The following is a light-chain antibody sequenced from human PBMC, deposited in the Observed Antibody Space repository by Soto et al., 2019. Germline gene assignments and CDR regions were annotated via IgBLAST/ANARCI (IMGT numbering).Light chain of an antibody. CDR3: SSYTSSSTYYV. Sequence: QSGLTQPASVSGSPGQSITISCTGTSSDVGGYNYVSWYQQHPGKAPKLMIYDVSNRPSGVSNRFSGSKSGNTASLTISGLQAEDEADYYCSSYTSSSTYYVFGTGTKVTV. CDR1: SSDVGGYNY. CDR2: DVS. J-gene: IGLJ1*01. V-gene: IGLV2-14*01.